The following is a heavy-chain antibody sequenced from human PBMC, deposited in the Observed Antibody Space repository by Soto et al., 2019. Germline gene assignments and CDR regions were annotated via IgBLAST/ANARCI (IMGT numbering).Heavy chain of an antibody. Sequence: QVQLVQSGAEVKKPGSSVKVSCKASGGTFSSYAISWVRQAPGQGLEWMGGIIPIFGTANYAQKFQGRVTFTGGESRSPAYLDVGGLRSEDTPVFYCARTYYYGSGCYSTRHYFDYWGQGTLVTVSS. CDR1: GGTFSSYA. CDR3: ARTYYYGSGCYSTRHYFDY. D-gene: IGHD3-10*01. V-gene: IGHV1-69*01. J-gene: IGHJ4*02. CDR2: IIPIFGTA.